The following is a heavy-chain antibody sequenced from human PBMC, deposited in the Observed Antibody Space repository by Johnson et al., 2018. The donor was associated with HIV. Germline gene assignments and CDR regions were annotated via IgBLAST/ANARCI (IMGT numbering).Heavy chain of an antibody. CDR3: ARSRGKQLADAFDI. CDR2: IKQDGSET. Sequence: WVANIKQDGSETYYVESVKGRFTISRDNAKSSLYLQMNSLRAEDMAVYYCARSRGKQLADAFDIWGQGTMVTVSS. J-gene: IGHJ3*02. V-gene: IGHV3-7*04. D-gene: IGHD6-6*01.